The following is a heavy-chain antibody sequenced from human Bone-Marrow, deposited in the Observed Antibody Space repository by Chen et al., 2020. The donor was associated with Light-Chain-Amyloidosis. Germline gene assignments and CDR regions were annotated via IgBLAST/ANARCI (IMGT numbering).Heavy chain of an antibody. Sequence: EVQLEQSGPEVKKPGESLKLSCKGSGYTFPNYWIGWVRQMPGKGLEWMGVIYPDDSDARYSPSFEGQVTISADKSITTADLQWRSLKASDTAMYYCARRRDGYNFDYWGQGTLVTVSS. CDR2: IYPDDSDA. V-gene: IGHV5-51*01. CDR1: GYTFPNYW. D-gene: IGHD5-12*01. CDR3: ARRRDGYNFDY. J-gene: IGHJ4*02.